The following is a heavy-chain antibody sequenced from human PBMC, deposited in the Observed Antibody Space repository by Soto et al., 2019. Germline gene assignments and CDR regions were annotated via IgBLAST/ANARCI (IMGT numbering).Heavy chain of an antibody. J-gene: IGHJ4*02. CDR1: GYTLTELS. V-gene: IGHV1-24*01. CDR2: FGPEDDET. CDR3: ATYEAAAGDDY. Sequence: ASVKVSCKVSGYTLTELSMHWVRQAPGKGLEWMGGFGPEDDETVYAQKFQGRITMTEDTSTDTAYMELSSLRSEDTAVYYCATYEAAAGDDYWGQGTLVTVSS. D-gene: IGHD6-13*01.